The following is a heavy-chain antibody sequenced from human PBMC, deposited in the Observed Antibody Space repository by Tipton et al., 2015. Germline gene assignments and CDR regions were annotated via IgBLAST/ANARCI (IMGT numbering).Heavy chain of an antibody. D-gene: IGHD6-13*01. CDR3: ARGAGNSSTWDFDY. J-gene: IGHJ4*02. V-gene: IGHV3-23*01. CDR2: ISGNSGSR. CDR1: GFTFSTYW. Sequence: SLRLSCVASGFTFSTYWMTWVRQAPGKGLEWVSSISGNSGSRYYADSAKGRFTISRDNSKNTLYLQMDSLRAEDTAVYYCARGAGNSSTWDFDYWGQGSLVTVSS.